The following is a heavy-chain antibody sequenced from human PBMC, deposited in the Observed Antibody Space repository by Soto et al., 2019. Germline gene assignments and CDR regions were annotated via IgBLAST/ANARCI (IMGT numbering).Heavy chain of an antibody. CDR2: IDLRGTTT. J-gene: IGHJ4*02. CDR3: TNDRVPDGIYSFDY. D-gene: IGHD2-15*01. Sequence: GGSLRLSCAASGFSFSDYSMNWVRQAPGKGLEWVSFIDLRGTTTYYRDSVKGRFTISKDESMNTVYLQMNSLRVEDAGVYYCTNDRVPDGIYSFDYWGQGALVTVSS. CDR1: GFSFSDYS. V-gene: IGHV3-23*05.